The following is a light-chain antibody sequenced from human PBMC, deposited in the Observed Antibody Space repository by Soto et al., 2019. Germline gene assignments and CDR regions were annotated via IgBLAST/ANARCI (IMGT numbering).Light chain of an antibody. CDR1: QSVTSSY. J-gene: IGKJ1*01. CDR3: QQYGSLWT. Sequence: ELMFTQSPGTLSLSPGERATLSCRASQSVTSSYLAWYQQKPGQAPRLLIYGASSRATGIPDRFSGSGSGTDFTLTISRLEPEDFAVYYCQQYGSLWTFGQGTKV. CDR2: GAS. V-gene: IGKV3-20*01.